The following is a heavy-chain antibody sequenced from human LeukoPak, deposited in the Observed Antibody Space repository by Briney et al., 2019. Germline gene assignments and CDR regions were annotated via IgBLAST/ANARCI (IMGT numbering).Heavy chain of an antibody. CDR1: GFTFSSYS. J-gene: IGHJ4*02. D-gene: IGHD1-26*01. Sequence: GGSLRLSCAASGFTFSSYSMNWVRQAPGKGLEWVSYISSGSSTIYYADSVKGRFTISRDNAKNSLYLQMNSLRAEDTAVYYCARASSGTYSETDYWGQGTLVTVSS. CDR2: ISSGSSTI. V-gene: IGHV3-48*04. CDR3: ARASSGTYSETDY.